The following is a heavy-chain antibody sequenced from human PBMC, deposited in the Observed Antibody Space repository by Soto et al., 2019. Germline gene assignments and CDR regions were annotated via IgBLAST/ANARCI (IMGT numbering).Heavy chain of an antibody. CDR3: ARVEAVAGLYNYHGLDV. CDR2: IVPIFGTT. D-gene: IGHD6-19*01. Sequence: QVQRVQSGAEVKKPGSSVKVSCKVSGGTFSNYAIDWVRLAPRHGLEWMGGIVPIFGTTYYTQKFQGRATIIADDSTTTAYLEMSSLRSEDTAIYYCARVEAVAGLYNYHGLDVWGQGTAVTVSS. J-gene: IGHJ6*02. CDR1: GGTFSNYA. V-gene: IGHV1-69*12.